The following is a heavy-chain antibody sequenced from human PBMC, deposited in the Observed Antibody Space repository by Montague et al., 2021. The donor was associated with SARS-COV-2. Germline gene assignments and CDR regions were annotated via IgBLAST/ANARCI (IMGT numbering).Heavy chain of an antibody. D-gene: IGHD5-12*01. CDR1: GFSISSGFY. V-gene: IGHV4-38-2*01. CDR3: ARRGYTGSDYFDY. J-gene: IGHJ4*02. Sequence: SETLSLTCSVSGFSISSGFYWAWIRQSPGKGPEWIGTVYHSGYTHYNPSLKGRVTVSIDTSKNQCSLTVTSVTASDTAVYFCARRGYTGSDYFDYWGQGTLVTVSS. CDR2: VYHSGYT.